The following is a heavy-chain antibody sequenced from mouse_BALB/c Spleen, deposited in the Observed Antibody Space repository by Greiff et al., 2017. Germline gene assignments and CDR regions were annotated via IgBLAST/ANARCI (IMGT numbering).Heavy chain of an antibody. CDR2: IDPANGNT. V-gene: IGHV14-3*02. J-gene: IGHJ4*01. Sequence: VQLKESGAELVKPGASVKLSCTASGFNIKDTYMHWVKQRPEQGLEWIGRIDPANGNTKYDPKFQGKATITADTSSNTAYLQLSSLTSEDTAVYYCARSRAMDYWGQGTSVTVSS. CDR1: GFNIKDTY. CDR3: ARSRAMDY.